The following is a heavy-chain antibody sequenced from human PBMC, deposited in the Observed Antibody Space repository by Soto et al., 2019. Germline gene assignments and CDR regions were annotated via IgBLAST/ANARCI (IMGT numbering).Heavy chain of an antibody. V-gene: IGHV1-46*01. J-gene: IGHJ4*02. Sequence: QVQLVQSGAEVKKPGASVKVSCQASGYTFASHYIHCVRQAPGQGLEWMGVINPNGGNTRYAQRFQDRLTLTTDTPTNTVYLDLRSLSSDDTAVYYCGRDTSGLDYWGQGTLVTVSS. CDR1: GYTFASHY. CDR3: GRDTSGLDY. CDR2: INPNGGNT.